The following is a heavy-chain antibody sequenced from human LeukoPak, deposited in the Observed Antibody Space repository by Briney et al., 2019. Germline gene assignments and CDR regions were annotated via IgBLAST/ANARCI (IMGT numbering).Heavy chain of an antibody. CDR2: INWNGGST. V-gene: IGHV3-20*04. J-gene: IGHJ5*02. D-gene: IGHD4-17*01. CDR3: ARASTTVTTGWFDP. Sequence: GGSLRLSCAASGFTFDDYGMSWVRQAPGKGLEWVSGINWNGGSTGYADSVKGRFTISRDNAKNSLYLQMNSLRAEDTALYYCARASTTVTTGWFDPLGPGNPGHRLL. CDR1: GFTFDDYG.